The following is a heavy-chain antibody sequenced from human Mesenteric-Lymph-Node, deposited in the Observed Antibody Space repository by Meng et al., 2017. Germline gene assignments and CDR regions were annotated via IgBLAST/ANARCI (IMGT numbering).Heavy chain of an antibody. V-gene: IGHV3-7*01. D-gene: IGHD5-12*01. CDR1: GFTFSSYW. CDR2: IKQDGSEK. CDR3: ARDSLKGYSGYGWQDY. Sequence: GGSLRLSCAASGFTFSSYWMSWVRQAPGKGLEWVANIKQDGSEKYYVDSVKGRFTISRDNAKNSLYLQMNSLRAEDTAVYYCARDSLKGYSGYGWQDYWGQGTLVTVSS. J-gene: IGHJ4*02.